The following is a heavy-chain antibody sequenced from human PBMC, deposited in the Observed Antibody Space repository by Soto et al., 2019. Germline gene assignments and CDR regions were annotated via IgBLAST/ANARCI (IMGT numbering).Heavy chain of an antibody. CDR1: GYTFSNYD. Sequence: ASVKVSCKASGYTFSNYDINWVRQATGQGLEWLGWMNPGSGYTGYAQKFQGRVTMTGDTSISTAYMELSSLTSADTAVYYCARFVRHQLPTIDYWGQGALVTVSS. D-gene: IGHD1-26*01. J-gene: IGHJ4*02. V-gene: IGHV1-8*01. CDR3: ARFVRHQLPTIDY. CDR2: MNPGSGYT.